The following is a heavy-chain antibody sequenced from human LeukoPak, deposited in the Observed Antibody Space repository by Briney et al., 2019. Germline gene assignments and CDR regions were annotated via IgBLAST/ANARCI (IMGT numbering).Heavy chain of an antibody. D-gene: IGHD3-10*01. Sequence: GGSLRLSCAASGFTFSSYAMSWVRQAPGKGLEWVSAISGSGGSTYYADSVKGRFTISRDNSKNTLYLQMNSLRAEDTAVYYCARDGGSGSYYPDYWGQETLVTVSS. V-gene: IGHV3-23*01. CDR3: ARDGGSGSYYPDY. J-gene: IGHJ4*02. CDR2: ISGSGGST. CDR1: GFTFSSYA.